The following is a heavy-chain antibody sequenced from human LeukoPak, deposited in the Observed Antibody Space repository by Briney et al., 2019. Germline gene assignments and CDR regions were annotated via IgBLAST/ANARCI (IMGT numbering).Heavy chain of an antibody. Sequence: SETLSLTCTVSGGSISSSSYYWGWIRQPPGKGLEWIGSMYYSGSTYYNPSLKSRVTISLDTSRKQLSLRLSSVIAADTAVYYCVATERWLQWDYWGQGTLVTVSS. CDR2: MYYSGST. CDR1: GGSISSSSYY. J-gene: IGHJ4*02. D-gene: IGHD5-24*01. V-gene: IGHV4-39*01. CDR3: VATERWLQWDY.